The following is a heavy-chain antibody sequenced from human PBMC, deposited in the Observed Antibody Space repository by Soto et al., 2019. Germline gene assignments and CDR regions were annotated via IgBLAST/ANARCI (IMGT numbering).Heavy chain of an antibody. CDR3: ARDGGSGSYPFDP. CDR1: GGSISSGGYF. CDR2: IYYSGST. Sequence: QVQLQESGPGLVKPSQTLSLTCTVSGGSISSGGYFWSWIRQHPGKGLEWIGYIYYSGSTYYNPSLQSRVTISVDTSKNQFSLKLSSVTAAETAVYYCARDGGSGSYPFDPWGQGTLVTVSS. V-gene: IGHV4-31*03. J-gene: IGHJ5*02. D-gene: IGHD3-10*01.